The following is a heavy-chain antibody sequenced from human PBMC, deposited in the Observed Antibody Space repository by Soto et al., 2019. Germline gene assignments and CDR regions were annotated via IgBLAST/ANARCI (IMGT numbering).Heavy chain of an antibody. Sequence: SVKVSFKASGGTFSSYAISWVRQAPGQGLEWMGGIIPIFGTANYAQKFQGRVTITADESTSTAYMELSSLRSEDTAVYYCARDTYYYDSSGYDDAFDIWGQGTMVTVSS. V-gene: IGHV1-69*13. D-gene: IGHD3-22*01. CDR2: IIPIFGTA. CDR1: GGTFSSYA. CDR3: ARDTYYYDSSGYDDAFDI. J-gene: IGHJ3*02.